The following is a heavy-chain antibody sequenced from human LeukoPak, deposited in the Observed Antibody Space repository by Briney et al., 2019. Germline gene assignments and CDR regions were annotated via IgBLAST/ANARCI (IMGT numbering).Heavy chain of an antibody. D-gene: IGHD6-19*01. CDR1: GDSVSSNSAA. CDR3: ATERYYSAVAGKGFHGWFDP. V-gene: IGHV6-1*01. Sequence: SQTLSLTCAISGDSVSSNSAAWNWIRQSPSRGLEWLGRTYYRSKWYNDYAVSVKSRITINPDTSKNQFSLQLNSVTPEDTAVYYCATERYYSAVAGKGFHGWFDPWGQGTLVTVSS. J-gene: IGHJ5*02. CDR2: TYYRSKWYN.